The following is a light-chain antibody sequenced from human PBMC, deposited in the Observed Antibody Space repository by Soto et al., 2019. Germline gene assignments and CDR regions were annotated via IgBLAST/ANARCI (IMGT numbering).Light chain of an antibody. CDR1: QAISSF. Sequence: IQLTQSPSSLSASLGDRATIPSWAGQAISSFLAWYQQKPGKAPKLLIYGASTLQSGVPSRFSGSGSGTDFTLTLGSLQPEDFATYYCQQLNSFPIPFGPGTKVDIK. V-gene: IGKV1-9*01. CDR2: GAS. CDR3: QQLNSFPIP. J-gene: IGKJ3*01.